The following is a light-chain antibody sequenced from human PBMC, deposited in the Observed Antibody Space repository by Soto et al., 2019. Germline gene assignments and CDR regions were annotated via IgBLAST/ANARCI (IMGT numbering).Light chain of an antibody. CDR1: QTLLYRSSNKNY. J-gene: IGKJ1*01. V-gene: IGKV4-1*01. CDR2: GAS. CDR3: QQYYTIPWT. Sequence: DIVMTQSPDSLAVSLGERATINCKSSQTLLYRSSNKNYLAWYQHKPGQPPNLLIYGASTRDSGVPDRFSGSGSETDFTLTISSLQAEDVAVYYCQQYYTIPWTFGQGTRVEIK.